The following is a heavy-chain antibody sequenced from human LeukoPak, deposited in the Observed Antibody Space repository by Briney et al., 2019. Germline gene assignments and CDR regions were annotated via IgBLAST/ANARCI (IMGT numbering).Heavy chain of an antibody. CDR3: AKSNGYGLVDI. CDR1: GGSISSDYS. D-gene: IGHD3-10*01. Sequence: SETLSLTCTVSGGSISSDYSWGWIRQPPGKGLEWIGNIFYSGSTYYSPSLKSRVTISLDTSRNQFSLKLNSVTAADTAVYYCAKSNGYGLVDIWGQGTMVTVSS. J-gene: IGHJ3*02. V-gene: IGHV4-39*07. CDR2: IFYSGST.